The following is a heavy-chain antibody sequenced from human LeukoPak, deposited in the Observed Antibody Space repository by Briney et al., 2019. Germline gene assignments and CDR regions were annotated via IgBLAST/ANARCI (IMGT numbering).Heavy chain of an antibody. V-gene: IGHV4-39*07. Sequence: ESGPGLVKPSETLSLTCTVSGGSISSSSYYWGWIRQPPGKGLEWIGEINHSGSTNYNPSLKSRVTISVDTSKNQFSLKLSSVTAADTAVYYCARGLSPGSYSGTDYWGQGTLVTVSS. J-gene: IGHJ4*02. D-gene: IGHD1-26*01. CDR3: ARGLSPGSYSGTDY. CDR1: GGSISSSSYY. CDR2: INHSGST.